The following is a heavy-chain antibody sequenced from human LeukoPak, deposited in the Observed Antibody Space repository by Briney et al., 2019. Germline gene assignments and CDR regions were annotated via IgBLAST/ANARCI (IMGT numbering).Heavy chain of an antibody. Sequence: GESLRLSCAASGFSFTTYWMSWVRQAPGKGLEWVANIKQDGTEKYYVDSVRGRFTISRDNAKNSLFLQMNSLRAEDTAVYYCARDSRDGYYRPDYFDYWGQGILVTVSS. CDR1: GFSFTTYW. V-gene: IGHV3-7*01. CDR2: IKQDGTEK. D-gene: IGHD5-24*01. J-gene: IGHJ4*02. CDR3: ARDSRDGYYRPDYFDY.